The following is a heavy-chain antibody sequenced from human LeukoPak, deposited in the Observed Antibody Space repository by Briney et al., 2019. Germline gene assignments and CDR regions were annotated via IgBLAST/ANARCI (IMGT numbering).Heavy chain of an antibody. CDR3: ARDTKYAFDN. V-gene: IGHV3-48*01. CDR1: GFTLSDYS. D-gene: IGHD2-2*01. CDR2: VGISSGNT. Sequence: GGALRLSFAASGFTLSDYSMNWVRQAPGKGVGWISYVGISSGNTKYADSVKGRFTISGDKAKNSLYLQMNSLRVEDTAVYYCARDTKYAFDNWGQGTLVTVSS. J-gene: IGHJ4*02.